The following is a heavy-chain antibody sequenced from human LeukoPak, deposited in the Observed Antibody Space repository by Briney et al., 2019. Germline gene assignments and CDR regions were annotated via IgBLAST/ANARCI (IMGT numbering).Heavy chain of an antibody. CDR2: ISYDGSNK. D-gene: IGHD3-3*01. CDR3: ARRSTYYDFWSGYPNGRGGESFDY. Sequence: GRSLRLSCAASGFTFSSYAMHWVRQAPGKGLEWVAVISYDGSNKYYADSVKGRFTISRDNSKNTLYLQMNSLRAEDTAVYYCARRSTYYDFWSGYPNGRGGESFDYWGQGTLVTVSS. J-gene: IGHJ4*02. CDR1: GFTFSSYA. V-gene: IGHV3-30-3*01.